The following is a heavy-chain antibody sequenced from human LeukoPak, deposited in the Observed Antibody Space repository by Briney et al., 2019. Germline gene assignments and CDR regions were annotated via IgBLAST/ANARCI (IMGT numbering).Heavy chain of an antibody. CDR2: FDPEESET. CDR3: ATARHFSYYGLDV. J-gene: IGHJ6*02. Sequence: ASVKVSCKVSGYTLSELPIHWVRQAPGKGLEWMGGFDPEESETLYAQNFQGRINMTEDTSTDTAYMALSSLRSEDTAIYYCATARHFSYYGLDVWGQGTTVTVSS. V-gene: IGHV1-24*01. CDR1: GYTLSELP.